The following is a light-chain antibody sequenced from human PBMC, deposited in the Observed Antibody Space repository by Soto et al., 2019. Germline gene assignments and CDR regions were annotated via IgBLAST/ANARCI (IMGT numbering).Light chain of an antibody. CDR3: GTWDNGLSAGV. Sequence: QSVLTQPPSVSAAPGQKVTISCSGSGFNIGNNYVSWYQQFPGTAPKLLIYDNNKRPSGIPDRFSGSKSETSATLGITGLQTGDEADYYCGTWDNGLSAGVFGTGTRSPS. CDR1: GFNIGNNY. J-gene: IGLJ1*01. CDR2: DNN. V-gene: IGLV1-51*01.